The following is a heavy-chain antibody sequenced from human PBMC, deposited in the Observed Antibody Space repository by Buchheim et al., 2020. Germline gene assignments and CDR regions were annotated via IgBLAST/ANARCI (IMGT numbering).Heavy chain of an antibody. J-gene: IGHJ4*02. Sequence: EVQLLESGGGLVQPGGSLRLSCAASGFTFYNYAMGWVRQAPGEGLEWVSAVGGGGSHTYYADSVKGRFTVSRDNSKRTVSLQMNSLRAEDTATYYCAKADNFIVSATHFDCWGQGTL. CDR1: GFTFYNYA. D-gene: IGHD1-26*01. CDR3: AKADNFIVSATHFDC. CDR2: VGGGGSHT. V-gene: IGHV3-23*01.